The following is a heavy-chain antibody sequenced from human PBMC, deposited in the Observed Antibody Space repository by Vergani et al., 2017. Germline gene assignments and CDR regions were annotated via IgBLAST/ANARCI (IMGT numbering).Heavy chain of an antibody. Sequence: QVQLVQSGAEVKKPGSSVKVSCKASGGTFRSYAISWVRQAPGQGLEWMGGIIPIFGIANYAQKFQGRVTITADKSRSTAYMELSSLRSEDTAVYYCARDGWDGARITSARWFDPWGQGTLVTVSS. J-gene: IGHJ5*02. CDR1: GGTFRSYA. CDR2: IIPIFGIA. V-gene: IGHV1-69*17. CDR3: ARDGWDGARITSARWFDP. D-gene: IGHD3-10*01.